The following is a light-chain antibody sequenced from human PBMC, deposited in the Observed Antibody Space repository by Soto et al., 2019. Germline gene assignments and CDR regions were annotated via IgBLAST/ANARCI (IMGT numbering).Light chain of an antibody. V-gene: IGKV3-20*01. CDR3: QLYESSPT. CDR1: QSVASGY. Sequence: ETVLTQSPATLSLSAGERATLSCRASQSVASGYLVWYQQKPGQTPTLLIYGASTRTGGIPDRFSGSGSGTDFTLTISRLEPEDFAVYYCQLYESSPTFGQGTKVEMK. CDR2: GAS. J-gene: IGKJ1*01.